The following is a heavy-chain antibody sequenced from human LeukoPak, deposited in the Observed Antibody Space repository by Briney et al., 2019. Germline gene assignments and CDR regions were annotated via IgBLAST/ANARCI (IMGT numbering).Heavy chain of an antibody. CDR3: ALSLGSSGFDP. J-gene: IGHJ5*02. V-gene: IGHV5-51*01. D-gene: IGHD3-10*01. Sequence: GESLKISCKASGHSFATNWIGWVRQIPGKGLEWMGIIYPGDSDTRYSPSFQGQVTFSVDKSISTAYLQWSSLKASDTATYYCALSLGSSGFDPWGQGTLVTVSS. CDR2: IYPGDSDT. CDR1: GHSFATNW.